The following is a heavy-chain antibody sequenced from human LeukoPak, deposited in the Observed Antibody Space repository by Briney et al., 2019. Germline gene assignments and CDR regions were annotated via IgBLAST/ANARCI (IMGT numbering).Heavy chain of an antibody. V-gene: IGHV1-69*04. CDR1: GGTFSSYA. Sequence: SVKVSCRASGGTFSSYAISWVRQAPGQGLEWMGRIIPILGIANYAQKFQGRVTITADKSTSTAYMELSSLRSEDTAVYYCARGDGYNYGLDYWGQGTLVTVSS. CDR2: IIPILGIA. J-gene: IGHJ4*02. CDR3: ARGDGYNYGLDY. D-gene: IGHD5-24*01.